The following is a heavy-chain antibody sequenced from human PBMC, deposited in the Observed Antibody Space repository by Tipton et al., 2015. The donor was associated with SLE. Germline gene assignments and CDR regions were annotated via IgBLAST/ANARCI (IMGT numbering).Heavy chain of an antibody. CDR2: IYYSGST. V-gene: IGHV4-39*07. J-gene: IGHJ6*02. Sequence: TLSLTCTVSGGSISSSSYYWGWIRQPPGKGLEWIGSIYYSGSTYYNPSLKSRVTISVDKSKNQFSLKLSSVTAADTAVYYCARLSYGLYYYGMDVWGQGTTVTVSS. CDR1: GGSISSSSYY. CDR3: ARLSYGLYYYGMDV. D-gene: IGHD1-26*01.